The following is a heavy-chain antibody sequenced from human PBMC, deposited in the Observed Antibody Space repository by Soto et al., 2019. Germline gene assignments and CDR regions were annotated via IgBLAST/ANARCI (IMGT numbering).Heavy chain of an antibody. D-gene: IGHD6-19*01. CDR1: GFTFSNAW. CDR2: IKSKTDGGTT. J-gene: IGHJ4*02. V-gene: IGHV3-15*07. Sequence: EVQLVESGGGLVKPGGSLRLSCAASGFTFSNAWMNWVRQAPGKGLEWVGRIKSKTDGGTTDYAAPGKGSFTISRDDSKNTLYLQMNSLKTEDTAVYYCTTSSGWDYYFDYWGQGTLVTVSS. CDR3: TTSSGWDYYFDY.